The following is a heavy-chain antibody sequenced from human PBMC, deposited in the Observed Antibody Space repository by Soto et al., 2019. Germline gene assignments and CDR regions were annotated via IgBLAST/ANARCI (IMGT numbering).Heavy chain of an antibody. CDR3: VRDDYGLDV. J-gene: IGHJ6*02. Sequence: QPGGSLRLSCAASGFIVSSNYMSWVRQAPGKGLEWVSVIYSGGSANYADSVKGRFTISRDDSKNTPYLQTNSLRGEDTAVYYCVRDDYGLDVWGRGTAVTVS. V-gene: IGHV3-53*01. CDR2: IYSGGSA. CDR1: GFIVSSNY.